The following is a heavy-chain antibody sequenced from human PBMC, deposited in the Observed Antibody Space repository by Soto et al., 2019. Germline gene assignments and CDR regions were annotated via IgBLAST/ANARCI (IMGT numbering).Heavy chain of an antibody. V-gene: IGHV4-4*07. D-gene: IGHD2-15*01. CDR2: IYTDGTT. CDR1: GDSISDYFY. CDR3: AREVRGGFTGIFDQ. Sequence: QVQLQVSGPGQVKPSETLSLTYTVSGDSISDYFYWSWIRQPAGQGLEWIGRIYTDGTTKYNPSLKSRVTLSLDKSKNQFSLRLSSVTAADTAVYYFAREVRGGFTGIFDQWGRGSRVTVSS. J-gene: IGHJ4*02.